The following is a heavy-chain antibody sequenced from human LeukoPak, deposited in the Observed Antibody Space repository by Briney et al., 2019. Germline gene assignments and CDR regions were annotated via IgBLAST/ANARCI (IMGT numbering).Heavy chain of an antibody. CDR1: GGSISSSSYF. Sequence: SETLSLTCTVSGGSISSSSYFWGWIRQPPGKGLEWIGSIYYSGSTYYNPSLKSRVTISVDTSKNQFSLKLNSVTAADTAVYYCARAGEMATIIRFERYYYYGMDVWGQGTTVTVSS. CDR3: ARAGEMATIIRFERYYYYGMDV. CDR2: IYYSGST. J-gene: IGHJ6*02. D-gene: IGHD5-24*01. V-gene: IGHV4-39*01.